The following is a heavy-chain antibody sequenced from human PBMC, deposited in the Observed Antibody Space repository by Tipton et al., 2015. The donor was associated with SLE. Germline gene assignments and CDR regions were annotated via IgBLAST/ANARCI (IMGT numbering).Heavy chain of an antibody. D-gene: IGHD5-18*01. Sequence: TLSLTCAVYGGSFSGYYWSWIRQPPGKGLEWIGYIYYSGSTYYNPSLKSRVTISVDTSKNQFSLKLSSVTAADTAVYYCARGRNMVNGDYWGQGTLVTVSS. CDR1: GGSFSGYY. CDR3: ARGRNMVNGDY. J-gene: IGHJ4*02. CDR2: IYYSGST. V-gene: IGHV4-34*09.